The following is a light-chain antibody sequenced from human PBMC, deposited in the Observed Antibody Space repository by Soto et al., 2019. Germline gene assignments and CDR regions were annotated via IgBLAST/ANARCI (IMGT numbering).Light chain of an antibody. CDR3: AATDDSLGGPV. V-gene: IGLV1-47*02. J-gene: IGLJ2*01. CDR1: SSNIETNY. Sequence: QSVLTQPTSASGTPGQRVTISCSGSSSNIETNYVYWYQHLPGAAPKLLIFTNNQRPSGVPDRFSASKSGTSASLAISGLRSEDEGDYYCAATDDSLGGPVFGGGTQLTVL. CDR2: TNN.